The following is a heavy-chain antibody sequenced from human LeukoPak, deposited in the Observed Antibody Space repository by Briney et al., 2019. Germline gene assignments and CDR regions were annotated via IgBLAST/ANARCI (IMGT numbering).Heavy chain of an antibody. CDR1: GFTFSSYA. J-gene: IGHJ4*02. CDR3: ASDHSDDSSGYYYKTAVDY. D-gene: IGHD3-22*01. Sequence: GSLRLSCAASGFTFSSYAMHWVHQAPGKGLEWVAVISYDGSNKYYADSMKGRFTISRDNSENTLYLQMNSLRAEDTAVYYCASDHSDDSSGYYYKTAVDYWGQGTLVTVSS. V-gene: IGHV3-30*04. CDR2: ISYDGSNK.